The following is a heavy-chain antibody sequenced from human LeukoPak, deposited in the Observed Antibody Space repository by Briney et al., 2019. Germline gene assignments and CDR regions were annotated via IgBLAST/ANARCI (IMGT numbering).Heavy chain of an antibody. CDR3: AKGSVYRVGATIFDY. J-gene: IGHJ4*02. CDR2: ISGSGGGT. V-gene: IGHV3-23*01. Sequence: PGGSLRLSCAASGFTFSSYAMSWVRQPPGKGLEWVSAISGSGGGTYYADSVKGRFTISRDNSKNTLYLQMNSLRAEATAVYYCAKGSVYRVGATIFDYWGQGTLVTVSS. CDR1: GFTFSSYA. D-gene: IGHD1-26*01.